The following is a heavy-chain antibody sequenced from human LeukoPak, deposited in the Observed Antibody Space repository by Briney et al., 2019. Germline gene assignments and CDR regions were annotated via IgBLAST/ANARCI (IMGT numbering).Heavy chain of an antibody. CDR1: GGSISSYY. Sequence: SDTLSLTCTVSGGSISSYYWSWIRQPAGQGLEWIGRIYTSGSTNYNPSLKSRVTMSVDTSKNQFSLKLSSVTAADTAVYYCAREGYYDSWSGLPYYYYYMDVWGKGTTVTVSS. CDR2: IYTSGST. CDR3: AREGYYDSWSGLPYYYYYMDV. V-gene: IGHV4-4*07. D-gene: IGHD3-3*01. J-gene: IGHJ6*03.